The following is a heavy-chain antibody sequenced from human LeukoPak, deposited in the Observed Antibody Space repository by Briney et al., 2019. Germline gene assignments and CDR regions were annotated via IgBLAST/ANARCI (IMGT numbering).Heavy chain of an antibody. J-gene: IGHJ4*02. Sequence: GASVKVSCKASGYTFTGYYMHWVRQARGQGLEWMGWINPNSGGTNYAQKFQGRVTMTRDTSISTAYMELSRLRSDDTAVYYCARAQRATYYYDSSASDYWGQGTLVTVSS. CDR1: GYTFTGYY. CDR3: ARAQRATYYYDSSASDY. CDR2: INPNSGGT. D-gene: IGHD3-22*01. V-gene: IGHV1-2*02.